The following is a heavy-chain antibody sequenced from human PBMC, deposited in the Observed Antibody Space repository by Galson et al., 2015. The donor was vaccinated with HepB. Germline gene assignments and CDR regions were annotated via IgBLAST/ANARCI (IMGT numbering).Heavy chain of an antibody. CDR2: ISYDGSNK. CDR3: ARASWSAWGYYFDY. J-gene: IGHJ4*02. V-gene: IGHV3-30*04. CDR1: GFTFSSYA. D-gene: IGHD3-16*01. Sequence: SLRLSCAASGFTFSSYAMHWVRQAPGKGLEWVAVISYDGSNKYYADSVKGRFTISRDNSKNTLYLQMNSLRAEDTAVYYCARASWSAWGYYFDYWGQGTLVTVSS.